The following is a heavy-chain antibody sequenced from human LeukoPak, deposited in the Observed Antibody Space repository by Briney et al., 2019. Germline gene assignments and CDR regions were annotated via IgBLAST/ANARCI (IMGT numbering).Heavy chain of an antibody. D-gene: IGHD1-26*01. Sequence: SETLSLTCTVSGGSVSNYYWSWIRQSPGKGLEWIGYIYYTETSYNPSLKSRVTISADTSKNQFSLKLYSVTAADTAVYYCAKEGVGETKFHAFDIWGQGTMVTVSS. CDR1: GGSVSNYY. V-gene: IGHV4-59*02. CDR2: IYYTET. J-gene: IGHJ3*02. CDR3: AKEGVGETKFHAFDI.